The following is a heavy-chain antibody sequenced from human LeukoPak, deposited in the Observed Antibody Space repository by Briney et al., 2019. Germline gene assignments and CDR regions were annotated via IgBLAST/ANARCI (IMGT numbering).Heavy chain of an antibody. CDR1: RFTFSSYS. CDR2: ISSSSSYI. J-gene: IGHJ3*02. Sequence: GGSLRLSCAASRFTFSSYSMNWVRQAPGKGLEWVSSISSSSSYIYYADSVKGRFTISRDNAKNSLYLQMNSLRAEDTAVYYCARDDFTMTKDIWGQGTMVTVSS. CDR3: ARDDFTMTKDI. D-gene: IGHD3-22*01. V-gene: IGHV3-21*01.